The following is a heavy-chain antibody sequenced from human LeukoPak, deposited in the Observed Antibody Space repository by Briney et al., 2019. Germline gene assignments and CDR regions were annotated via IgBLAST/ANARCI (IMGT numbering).Heavy chain of an antibody. CDR1: GYSISSGYY. Sequence: ASETLSLTCTVSGYSISSGYYWGWIRQPPGKGLEWIGSIYHSGSTYYNPSLKSRVAISVDTSKNQFSLNLSSVTAADTAVYYCARKRDAFDIWGQGTMVTVSS. CDR2: IYHSGST. J-gene: IGHJ3*02. V-gene: IGHV4-38-2*02. CDR3: ARKRDAFDI.